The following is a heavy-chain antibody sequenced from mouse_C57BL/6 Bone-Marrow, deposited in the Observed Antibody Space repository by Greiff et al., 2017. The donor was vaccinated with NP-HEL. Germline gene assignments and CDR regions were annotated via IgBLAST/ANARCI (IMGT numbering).Heavy chain of an antibody. Sequence: VKLQQSGPELVKPGASVKISCKASGYTFTDYYINWVKQRPGQGLEWIGWIFPGSGSTYYNEKFKGKATLTVDKSSSTAYMLLSSLTSEDSAVYFCARHYGSRYWYFDVWGTGTTVTVSS. D-gene: IGHD1-1*01. CDR1: GYTFTDYY. J-gene: IGHJ1*03. CDR3: ARHYGSRYWYFDV. V-gene: IGHV1-75*01. CDR2: IFPGSGST.